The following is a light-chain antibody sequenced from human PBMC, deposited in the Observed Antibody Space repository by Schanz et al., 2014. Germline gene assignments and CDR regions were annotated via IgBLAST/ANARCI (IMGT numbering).Light chain of an antibody. CDR1: SSDIGGYNY. Sequence: QSALTQPASVSGSPGQSITISCTGTSSDIGGYNYVSWYQQHPGKAPKVMIYEVSKRPSGVPDRFSGSKSGTSASLVITGLQADDEADYYCQSYDSSLSEWVFGGGTKLTVL. V-gene: IGLV2-14*01. CDR2: EVS. CDR3: QSYDSSLSEWV. J-gene: IGLJ3*02.